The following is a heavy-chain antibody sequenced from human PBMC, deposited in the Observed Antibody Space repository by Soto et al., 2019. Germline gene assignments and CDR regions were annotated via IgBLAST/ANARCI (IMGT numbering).Heavy chain of an antibody. V-gene: IGHV4-59*01. CDR2: IYYSGST. J-gene: IGHJ3*02. CDR1: GGSISSYY. Sequence: SETLSLTCSVSGGSISSYYWSWIRQPPGKGLEWIGYIYYSGSTNYNPSLKSRVTISVDTSKNQFSLKLSSVTAADTAVYYCARARAGDAFDIWGQGTMVTVSS. CDR3: ARARAGDAFDI.